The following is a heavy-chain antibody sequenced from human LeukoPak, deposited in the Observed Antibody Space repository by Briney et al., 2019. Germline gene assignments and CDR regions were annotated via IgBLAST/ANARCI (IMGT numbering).Heavy chain of an antibody. CDR2: INPNSGGT. Sequence: GASVKVSCKASGYTFTGYYTHWVRQAPGQGLEWMGWINPNSGGTNYAQKFQGRVTMTRDTFISTAYMELSRLRSDDTAVYYCARDRKGHMSDYWGQGTLVTVSS. D-gene: IGHD2-21*01. V-gene: IGHV1-2*02. J-gene: IGHJ4*02. CDR1: GYTFTGYY. CDR3: ARDRKGHMSDY.